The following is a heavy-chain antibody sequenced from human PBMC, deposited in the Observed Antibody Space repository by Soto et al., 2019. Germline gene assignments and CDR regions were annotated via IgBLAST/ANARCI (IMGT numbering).Heavy chain of an antibody. CDR3: ARSVSSRPGIRTLNY. Sequence: QVQLQESGPGLVKPSGTLSLTCAVSGGSISSSNWWSWVRQPPGKGREWIGEIYHSGSTNYNPSLKSRVPISVDKSKNQFSLKLSSVTAADTAVYYCARSVSSRPGIRTLNYWGQGTLVTVSS. CDR2: IYHSGST. V-gene: IGHV4-4*02. D-gene: IGHD3-10*01. CDR1: GGSISSSNW. J-gene: IGHJ4*02.